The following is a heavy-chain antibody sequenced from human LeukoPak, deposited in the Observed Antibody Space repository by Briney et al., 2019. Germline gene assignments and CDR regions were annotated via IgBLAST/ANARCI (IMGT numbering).Heavy chain of an antibody. CDR2: IYYSGST. D-gene: IGHD3-9*01. J-gene: IGHJ4*02. V-gene: IGHV4-30-4*01. Sequence: SETLSLTCTVSGGSISSGDYYWSWIRQPPGKGLEWIGYIYYSGSTYYNPSLKSRVTISVDTSKNQFSLKLSSVTAADTAVYYCARELLTGYYSFDYWGQGTLVTVSS. CDR3: ARELLTGYYSFDY. CDR1: GGSISSGDYY.